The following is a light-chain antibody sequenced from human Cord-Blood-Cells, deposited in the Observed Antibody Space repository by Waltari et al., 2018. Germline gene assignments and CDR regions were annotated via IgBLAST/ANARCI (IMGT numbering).Light chain of an antibody. CDR2: GAS. CDR3: QQYNNWPRT. V-gene: IGKV3-15*01. J-gene: IGKJ1*01. CDR1: QSVSSN. Sequence: EIVMTQSPATLSVSLGERATRSCRASQSVSSNLAWYQQKPGQAPRLLIYGASSRATGIPARFSGSGSGTEFTLTISSLQSEDFAVYYCQQYNNWPRTFGQGTKVEIK.